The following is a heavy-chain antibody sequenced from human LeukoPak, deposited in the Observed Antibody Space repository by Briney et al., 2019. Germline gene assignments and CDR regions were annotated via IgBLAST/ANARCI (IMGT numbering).Heavy chain of an antibody. D-gene: IGHD1-26*01. J-gene: IGHJ3*02. Sequence: GGSLRLSCAASGFTFSSYGMHRVRQAPGKGLEWVAVISYDGSNKYYADSVKGRFTISRDNSKNTLYLQMNSLRAEDTAVYYCAKDIGGSYSAFDIWGQGTMVTVSS. V-gene: IGHV3-30*18. CDR2: ISYDGSNK. CDR3: AKDIGGSYSAFDI. CDR1: GFTFSSYG.